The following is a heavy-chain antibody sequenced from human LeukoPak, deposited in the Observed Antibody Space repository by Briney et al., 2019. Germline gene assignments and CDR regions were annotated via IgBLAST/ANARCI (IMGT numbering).Heavy chain of an antibody. V-gene: IGHV3-53*01. CDR1: GFTVSSNY. D-gene: IGHD3-10*01. J-gene: IGHJ4*02. CDR3: ARMSMVRGVINDY. CDR2: IYSGGIT. Sequence: LGGTLRLSCAASGFTVSSNYMCWVRQPPGKRLGWVSVIYSGGITYYADSVKGRFTISRDKSKNTLYLQMNSLRAEDTAVYYCARMSMVRGVINDYWGQGTLVTVSS.